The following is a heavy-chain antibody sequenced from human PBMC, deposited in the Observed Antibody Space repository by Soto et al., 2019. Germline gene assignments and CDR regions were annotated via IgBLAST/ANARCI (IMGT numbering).Heavy chain of an antibody. CDR2: IKQDGGEK. CDR1: GFTFSNYW. Sequence: GGSLRLSCAASGFTFSNYWMSWVRQAPGKGLEWVANIKQDGGEKYYVDSVKGRFTISRDNSKNTLHLQMNSLRAEDTAVYYCAKARQVLRFLEWPSPNMDVWGKGTTVTVSS. J-gene: IGHJ6*03. CDR3: AKARQVLRFLEWPSPNMDV. D-gene: IGHD3-3*01. V-gene: IGHV3-7*01.